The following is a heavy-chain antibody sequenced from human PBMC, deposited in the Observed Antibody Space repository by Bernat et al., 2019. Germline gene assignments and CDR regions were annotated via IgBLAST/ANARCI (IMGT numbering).Heavy chain of an antibody. J-gene: IGHJ4*02. D-gene: IGHD1-26*01. V-gene: IGHV3-23*01. Sequence: EVQLLESGGGLVQPGGSLRLSCAASGFTFSNYAMSWVRQAPGKGLGWVSTITGSGGGTYYADSVKGRFTISRDNSKNTLYLQMNSLRAEDTAVYYCAKDSPYSGNYQDFDHWGQGTLVTVSS. CDR1: GFTFSNYA. CDR3: AKDSPYSGNYQDFDH. CDR2: ITGSGGGT.